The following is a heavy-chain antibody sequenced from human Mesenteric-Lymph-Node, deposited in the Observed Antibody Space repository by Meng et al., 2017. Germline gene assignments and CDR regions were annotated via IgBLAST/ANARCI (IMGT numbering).Heavy chain of an antibody. V-gene: IGHV3-74*01. CDR2: INAEGSST. D-gene: IGHD3-10*01. CDR3: ARVPVLLWFGELTQPYFDY. J-gene: IGHJ4*02. Sequence: GGSLRLSCGVSGFTFSRQWMHWVRQVPGKGLVWVARINAEGSSTSYADSVKGRFTISRDNAKNTLYLQMNSLRAEDTAVYYCARVPVLLWFGELTQPYFDYWGQGTLVTVSS. CDR1: GFTFSRQW.